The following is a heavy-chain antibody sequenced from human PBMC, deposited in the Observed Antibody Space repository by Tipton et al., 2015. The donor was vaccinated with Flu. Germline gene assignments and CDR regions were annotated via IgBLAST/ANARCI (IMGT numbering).Heavy chain of an antibody. CDR3: ARRDFSNYVSDPKNWFDR. D-gene: IGHD4-11*01. V-gene: IGHV4-34*01. CDR1: GGSFSGYY. J-gene: IGHJ5*02. CDR2: INHSGST. Sequence: TLSLTCAVYGGSFSGYYCSWIRQPPGKGLEWIGEINHSGSTNYNPSLKSRVTISIDTSKNQFSLNMKSVTAADMAVYYCARRDFSNYVSDPKNWFDRWGQGTLVTVSS.